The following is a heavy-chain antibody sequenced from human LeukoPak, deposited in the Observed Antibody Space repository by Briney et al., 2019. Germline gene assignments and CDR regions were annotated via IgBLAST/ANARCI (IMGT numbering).Heavy chain of an antibody. J-gene: IGHJ1*01. CDR3: ARVVQSTDSSGFYLPEYFQH. D-gene: IGHD3-22*01. CDR1: GFSIRSDYA. V-gene: IGHV4-38-2*02. CDR2: IYHSGNT. Sequence: SETLSLTCIVSGFSIRSDYAWGWVRQPPGKGLEWIGIIYHSGNTYYNPSLKSRVTMSVDTSRNQFSLKMRSVTAADTAVYYCARVVQSTDSSGFYLPEYFQHWGQGTLVTVSS.